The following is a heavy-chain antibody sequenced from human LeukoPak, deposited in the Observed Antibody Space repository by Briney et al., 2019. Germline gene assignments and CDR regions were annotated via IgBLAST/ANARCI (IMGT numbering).Heavy chain of an antibody. V-gene: IGHV3-74*01. J-gene: IGHJ4*02. D-gene: IGHD3-22*01. CDR1: GFTFSSYW. CDR2: INTDGSTT. Sequence: TGGSLRLSCAASGFTFSSYWMHWVRQAPGKGLVWVSRINTDGSTTSYADSVKGRFTISRDNAKNTLYLQMNSLRAEDTAVYYCARPKNYYDDSGTSGYWGQGTLVAVSS. CDR3: ARPKNYYDDSGTSGY.